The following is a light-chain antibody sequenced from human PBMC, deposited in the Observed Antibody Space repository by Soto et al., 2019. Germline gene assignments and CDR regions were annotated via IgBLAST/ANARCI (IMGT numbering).Light chain of an antibody. CDR2: ETS. CDR1: QSVSSY. J-gene: IGKJ1*01. CDR3: QQYNDWPPYT. Sequence: EIVLTQSPAPLSLSPGERATLSCRASQSVSSYLAWYQQKPGQAPRLLIYETSTRATGVPARFSGSGSGTEFTLTISSLQSEDFAVYYCQQYNDWPPYTCGQGTRWIS. V-gene: IGKV3-15*01.